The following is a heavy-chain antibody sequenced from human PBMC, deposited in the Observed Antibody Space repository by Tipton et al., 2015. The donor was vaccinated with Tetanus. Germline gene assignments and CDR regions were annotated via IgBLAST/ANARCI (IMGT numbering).Heavy chain of an antibody. CDR2: IYPGDSDT. V-gene: IGHV5-51*01. J-gene: IGHJ4*02. CDR1: GYIFNNYW. Sequence: VQLVQSGGEVKKPGESLKISCKGSGYIFNNYWIGWVRQMPGKGLEWMGIIYPGDSDTRYSPSFQGQVTISVDKSIGTAYLQWSSLKASDPSMFYCARAHCSDGVCNFDYWGQGALVTVAS. CDR3: ARAHCSDGVCNFDY. D-gene: IGHD2-8*01.